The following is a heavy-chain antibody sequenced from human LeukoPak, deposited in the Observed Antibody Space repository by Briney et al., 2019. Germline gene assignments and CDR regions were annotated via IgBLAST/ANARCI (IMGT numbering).Heavy chain of an antibody. CDR2: ISYDGSNK. J-gene: IGHJ4*02. CDR3: ARAVVVVAATLNY. Sequence: GRSLRLSCAASGFTFSSYAMHWVRQAPGKGLEWAAVISYDGSNKYYADSVKGRFTISRDNSKNTLYLQMNSLRAEDTAVYYCARAVVVVAATLNYWGQGTLVTVSS. CDR1: GFTFSSYA. D-gene: IGHD2-15*01. V-gene: IGHV3-30*04.